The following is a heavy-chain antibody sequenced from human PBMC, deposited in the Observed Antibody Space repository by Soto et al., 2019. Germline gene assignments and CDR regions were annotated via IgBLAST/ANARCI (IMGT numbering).Heavy chain of an antibody. CDR3: ARVVTGAEDWFGP. D-gene: IGHD2-2*01. J-gene: IGHJ5*02. CDR2: ISLYSDGT. CDR1: GYTFSNYG. Sequence: DSVKVSCKTSGYTFSNYGITWVRQAPGQPLEWLGWISLYSDGTNYAQKFQGRVSMTTDTSTTTAYMELRSLRSDDTAVYYCARVVTGAEDWFGPWGQGTLVTVSS. V-gene: IGHV1-18*01.